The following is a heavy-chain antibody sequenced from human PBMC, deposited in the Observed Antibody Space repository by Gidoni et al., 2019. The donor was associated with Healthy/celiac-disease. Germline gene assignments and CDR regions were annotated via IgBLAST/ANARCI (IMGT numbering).Heavy chain of an antibody. CDR2: ISWNSGSI. D-gene: IGHD1-7*01. V-gene: IGHV3-9*01. J-gene: IGHJ5*02. CDR3: AKEGLELRGGFDP. Sequence: EVQLVESGGGLVQPGRSLRLSCAASGFTFDDYARHWVRQAPGKGLEWVSGISWNSGSIGYADSVKGRFTISRDNAKNSLYLQMNSLRAEDTALYYCAKEGLELRGGFDPWGQGTLVTVSS. CDR1: GFTFDDYA.